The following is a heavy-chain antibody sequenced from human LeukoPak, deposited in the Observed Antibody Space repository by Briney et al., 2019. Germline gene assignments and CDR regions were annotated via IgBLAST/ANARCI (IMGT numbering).Heavy chain of an antibody. CDR2: IIPIFGTA. CDR1: GGTFSSYA. D-gene: IGHD4-17*01. Sequence: SVKVSCKASGGTFSSYAISWVRQAPGQGLEWMGRIIPIFGTANYAQKFQGRVTITTDESTSTAYVELSSLRSEDTAVYYCARDGEMDYGDYGGAFDIWGQGTMVTVSS. CDR3: ARDGEMDYGDYGGAFDI. V-gene: IGHV1-69*05. J-gene: IGHJ3*02.